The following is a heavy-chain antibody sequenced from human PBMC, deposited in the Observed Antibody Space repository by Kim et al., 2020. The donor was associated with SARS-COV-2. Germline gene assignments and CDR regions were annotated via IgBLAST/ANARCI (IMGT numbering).Heavy chain of an antibody. D-gene: IGHD6-19*01. CDR2: IAPRGGNT. J-gene: IGHJ4*02. Sequence: GGSLRLSCAASGFTLNDYGMNWVRQAPGKGLEWISVIAPRGGNTFYADSVKGRFTISRDISKNTLFLQMNSLRADDTAVYYCAKAVALDDGWTRDFDYWGQESQVTVSS. V-gene: IGHV3-23*01. CDR1: GFTLNDYG. CDR3: AKAVALDDGWTRDFDY.